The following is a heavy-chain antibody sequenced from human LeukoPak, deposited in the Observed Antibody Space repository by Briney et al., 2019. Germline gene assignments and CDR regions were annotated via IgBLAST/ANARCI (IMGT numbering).Heavy chain of an antibody. CDR1: GGSISSYY. Sequence: SETLSLTCTVSGGSISSYYWSWIRQPPGKGLEWIGYIYYSGSTNYNPSLKSRVTISVDTSKNQFSLKLTSVTAADTAVYYCARRFDSWGQGTLVTVSS. J-gene: IGHJ4*02. CDR3: ARRFDS. CDR2: IYYSGST. V-gene: IGHV4-59*08.